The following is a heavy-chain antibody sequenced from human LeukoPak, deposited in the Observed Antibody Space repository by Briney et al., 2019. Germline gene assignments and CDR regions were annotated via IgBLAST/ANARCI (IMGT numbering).Heavy chain of an antibody. V-gene: IGHV4-34*01. CDR2: INHSGST. CDR1: GGSFSGYY. Sequence: SETLSLTCAVYGGSFSGYYWSWVRQPPGKGLEWIGEINHSGSTNYNPSLKSRVTISVDTSKNQFSLKLSSVTAADTAVYSCARAVPQGYYYMDVWGKGTTVTVPS. J-gene: IGHJ6*03. D-gene: IGHD2-2*01. CDR3: ARAVPQGYYYMDV.